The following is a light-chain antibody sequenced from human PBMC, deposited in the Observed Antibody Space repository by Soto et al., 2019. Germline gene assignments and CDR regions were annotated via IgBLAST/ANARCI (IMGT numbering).Light chain of an antibody. CDR2: DVT. V-gene: IGLV2-11*01. CDR1: SSDVGAYKY. CDR3: CSYTGSYTWV. Sequence: QSVLTQPRSVSGSPGQSVTISCTGTSSDVGAYKYVSWYQHYPGAAPKVMIYDVTPRPSGVPDRFSGTKSGNTASLTTSGLPAEDEADYYCCSYTGSYTWVFRSGTKVTVL. J-gene: IGLJ1*01.